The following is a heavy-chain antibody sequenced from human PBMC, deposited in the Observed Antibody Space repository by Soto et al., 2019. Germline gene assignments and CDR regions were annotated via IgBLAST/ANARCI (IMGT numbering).Heavy chain of an antibody. CDR3: AREARSSSSSMLSDP. V-gene: IGHV4-59*01. D-gene: IGHD6-6*01. Sequence: PSETLSLTCTVSGGSISSYYWSWIRQPPGKGLEWIGYIYYSGSTNYNPSLKSRVTISVDTSKNQSSLKLSSVTAADTAVYYCAREARSSSSSMLSDPWGQATLVTVSS. J-gene: IGHJ5*02. CDR2: IYYSGST. CDR1: GGSISSYY.